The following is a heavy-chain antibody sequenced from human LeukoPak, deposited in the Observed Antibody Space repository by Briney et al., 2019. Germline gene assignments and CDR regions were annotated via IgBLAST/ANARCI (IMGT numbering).Heavy chain of an antibody. V-gene: IGHV1-69*13. CDR2: IIPIFGTA. CDR1: GGTFSSYA. J-gene: IGHJ6*02. Sequence: SVKVSCKASGGTFSSYAISWVRQAPGQGLEWMGGIIPIFGTANYAQKFQGRVTITADESTSTAYMELSSLRSGDTAVYYCARDPEEHYYYGMDVWGQGTTVTVSS. D-gene: IGHD1-26*01. CDR3: ARDPEEHYYYGMDV.